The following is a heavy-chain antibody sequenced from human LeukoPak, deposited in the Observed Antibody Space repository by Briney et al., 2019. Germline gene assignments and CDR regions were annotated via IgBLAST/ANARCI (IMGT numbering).Heavy chain of an antibody. CDR2: IYYSGST. J-gene: IGHJ4*02. CDR3: AREQRADAFFDY. V-gene: IGHV4-59*01. D-gene: IGHD1-1*01. CDR1: GGSIHSYY. Sequence: SETLSLTCTASGGSIHSYYWSWLRQPPGKGREGIGFIYYSGSTNYNPSLKSRVTILVDTSKNKVSLKLSSVTAADTAVYYCAREQRADAFFDYWGQGILVTVSS.